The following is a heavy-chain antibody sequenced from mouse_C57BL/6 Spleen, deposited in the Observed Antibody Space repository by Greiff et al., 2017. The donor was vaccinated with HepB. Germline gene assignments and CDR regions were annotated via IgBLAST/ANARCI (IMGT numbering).Heavy chain of an antibody. D-gene: IGHD2-5*01. Sequence: VQLQQSGPELVKPGASVKISCKASGYAFSSSWMNWVKQRPGKGLEWIGRIYPGDGDTNYNGKFKGKATLTADKSSSTAYMQLSSLTSEDSAVYFCARSDYYSNYEDWFAYWGQGTLVTVSA. V-gene: IGHV1-82*01. CDR2: IYPGDGDT. J-gene: IGHJ3*01. CDR1: GYAFSSSW. CDR3: ARSDYYSNYEDWFAY.